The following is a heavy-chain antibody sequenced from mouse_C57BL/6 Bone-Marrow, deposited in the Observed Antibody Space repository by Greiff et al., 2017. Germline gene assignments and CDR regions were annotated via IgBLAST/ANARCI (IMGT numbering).Heavy chain of an antibody. CDR3: TREWIYCYGSSYWYFDV. Sequence: VQLKQSGTVLARPGASVKMSCKTSGYTFTSYWMHWVKQRPGQGLEWIGAIYPGNSDTSHNQKFKGKAKLTAVTSASTAYMELSSLTNEDSAVYYCTREWIYCYGSSYWYFDVWGTGTTVTVSS. J-gene: IGHJ1*03. CDR2: IYPGNSDT. CDR1: GYTFTSYW. D-gene: IGHD1-1*01. V-gene: IGHV1-5*01.